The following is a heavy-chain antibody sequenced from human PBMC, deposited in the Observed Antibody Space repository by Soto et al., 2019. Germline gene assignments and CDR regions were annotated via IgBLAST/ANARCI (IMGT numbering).Heavy chain of an antibody. D-gene: IGHD3-22*01. V-gene: IGHV1-46*01. CDR2: MHPYGGST. CDR1: GYTFTSFY. CDR3: AILYYYDSGDYYSNYQYYGMDV. Sequence: GASVKVSCKASGYTFTSFYMHWVRQAPGQGPEWMGIMHPYGGSTGYAQKFQGRVTLTRDTSTRTDYMELSSLRSDDTAVYYCAILYYYDSGDYYSNYQYYGMDVWGQGTTVTVS. J-gene: IGHJ6*02.